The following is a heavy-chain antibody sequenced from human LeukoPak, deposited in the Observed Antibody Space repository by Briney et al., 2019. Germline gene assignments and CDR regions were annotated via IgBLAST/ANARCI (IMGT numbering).Heavy chain of an antibody. J-gene: IGHJ4*02. D-gene: IGHD1-26*01. V-gene: IGHV3-7*01. CDR2: INHDGSGT. CDR3: ARAKGGD. CDR1: GFSFISYW. Sequence: GGSLRLSCAASGFSFISYWMSWVRLAPGKGLEWVANINHDGSGTYYVDSVKGRFTISRDNAKNSLYLQMNSLRAEDTAVYYCARAKGGDWGQGTLVTVSS.